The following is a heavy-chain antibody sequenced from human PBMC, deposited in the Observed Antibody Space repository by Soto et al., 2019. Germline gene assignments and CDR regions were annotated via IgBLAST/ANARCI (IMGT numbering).Heavy chain of an antibody. J-gene: IGHJ4*02. CDR2: ISHDGSNT. V-gene: IGHV3-30*18. Sequence: QVQVVESGGGVVQPGRSLRLSCAASGFTFRTYAMHWVRQAPGQGLEWVAVISHDGSNTDYGDSVKGRSTISRDNSKSTLSLQMNSLRPEDTGVYYCAKDAGSTEYFFASWGQGALVSVSS. CDR1: GFTFRTYA. CDR3: AKDAGSTEYFFAS.